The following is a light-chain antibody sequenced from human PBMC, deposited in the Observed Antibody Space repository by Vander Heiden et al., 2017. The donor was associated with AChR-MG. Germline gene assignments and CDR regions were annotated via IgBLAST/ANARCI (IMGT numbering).Light chain of an antibody. CDR3: QQRSNSFT. V-gene: IGKV3-11*01. J-gene: IGKJ3*01. CDR1: QSVSSY. Sequence: EIVFTQSPATLSLSPGDRSTLPCRASQSVSSYLAWYQQKPGQAPRVLIYDASNRATGIPARFSDSGSGTDFALTISSLEPEDFAVYYCQQRSNSFTFGPGTKVDIK. CDR2: DAS.